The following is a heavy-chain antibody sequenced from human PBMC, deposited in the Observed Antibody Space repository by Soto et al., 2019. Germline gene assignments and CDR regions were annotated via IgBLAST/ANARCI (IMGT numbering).Heavy chain of an antibody. Sequence: ASVKVSCKASGYTFTSYGISWVRQAPGQWLEWMGWISAYNGNTNYAQKLQGRVTMTTDTSTSTAYMELSSLRSEDTAMYYCARRILITFGGVIVMTAFDIWGQGTMVTVSS. V-gene: IGHV1-18*04. D-gene: IGHD3-16*02. CDR3: ARRILITFGGVIVMTAFDI. J-gene: IGHJ3*02. CDR1: GYTFTSYG. CDR2: ISAYNGNT.